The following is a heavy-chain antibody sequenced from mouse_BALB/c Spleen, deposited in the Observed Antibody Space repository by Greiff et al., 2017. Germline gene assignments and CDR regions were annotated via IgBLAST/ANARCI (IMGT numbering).Heavy chain of an antibody. J-gene: IGHJ4*01. CDR2: ISSGGGAT. D-gene: IGHD2-14*01. CDR1: GYSFTSYY. V-gene: IGHV1-42*01. Sequence: EVQLQQSGPELVKPGASVKISCTASGYSFTSYYMPWVQQSPGKSLEWIGYISSGGGATNYNQKFKGQATFTVDTSSSTAYMQFNSLTSEDSAVYYCARNNRDDGDAMDYWGQGTSVTVSS. CDR3: ARNNRDDGDAMDY.